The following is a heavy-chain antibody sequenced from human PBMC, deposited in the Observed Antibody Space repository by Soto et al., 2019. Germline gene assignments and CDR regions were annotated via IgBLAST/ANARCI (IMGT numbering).Heavy chain of an antibody. CDR3: ARFGLVTFDC. D-gene: IGHD3-3*01. V-gene: IGHV3-21*01. CDR1: GFIFNTYS. Sequence: EMQLVESGGGLVKPGGSLRVSCAASGFIFNTYSMDWVRQAPGKGLEWVASISPSGSYMYYGDSLKGRFTVSRDNAKNSLYLQMDSLRADDTAIYYCARFGLVTFDCWGQGTLVTVSS. J-gene: IGHJ4*02. CDR2: ISPSGSYM.